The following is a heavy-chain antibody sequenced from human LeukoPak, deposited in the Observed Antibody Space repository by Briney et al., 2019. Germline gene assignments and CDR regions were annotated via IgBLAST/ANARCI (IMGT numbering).Heavy chain of an antibody. D-gene: IGHD1/OR15-1a*01. Sequence: PSETLSLTCAVYGGSFSGYYWSWIRQPPGKGLEWIGEINHSGSTNYNPSLKSRVTISVDTSKNQFSLTLTSVTAADTALYYCAIVDPTSQMNNWGRGMLVTVSS. CDR3: AIVDPTSQMNN. J-gene: IGHJ4*02. V-gene: IGHV4-34*01. CDR2: INHSGST. CDR1: GGSFSGYY.